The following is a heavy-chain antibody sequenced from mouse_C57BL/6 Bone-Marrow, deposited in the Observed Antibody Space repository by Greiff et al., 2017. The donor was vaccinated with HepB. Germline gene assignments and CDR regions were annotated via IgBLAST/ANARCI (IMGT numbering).Heavy chain of an antibody. V-gene: IGHV1-64*01. CDR1: GYTFTSYW. J-gene: IGHJ4*01. CDR3: ASRQLGYYAMDY. CDR2: IHPNSGST. D-gene: IGHD3-2*01. Sequence: QVQLKQPGAELVKPGASVKLSCKASGYTFTSYWMHWVKQRPGQGLEWIGMIHPNSGSTNYNEKFKSKATLTVDKSSSTAYMQLSSLTSEDSAVYYCASRQLGYYAMDYWGQGTSVTVSS.